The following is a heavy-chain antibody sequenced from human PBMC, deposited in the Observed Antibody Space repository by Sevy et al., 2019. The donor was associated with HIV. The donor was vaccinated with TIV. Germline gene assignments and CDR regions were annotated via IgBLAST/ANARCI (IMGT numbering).Heavy chain of an antibody. J-gene: IGHJ4*02. CDR2: MRSKPFAGTT. CDR1: GFTLGDYA. Sequence: GGSLRLSCTTSGFTLGDYAMNWVRQAPGKGLEWVGFMRSKPFAGTTEYAASVKGRFTISTDDSEASAHLKMNSLRTEDTGVYYCIRGRLLGYTAMVPDYWGQGTLVTVSS. CDR3: IRGRLLGYTAMVPDY. D-gene: IGHD5-18*01. V-gene: IGHV3-49*04.